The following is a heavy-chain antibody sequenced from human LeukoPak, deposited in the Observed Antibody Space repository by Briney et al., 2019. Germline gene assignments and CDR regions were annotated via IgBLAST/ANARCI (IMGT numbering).Heavy chain of an antibody. CDR1: GFTFSDYY. CDR2: IISSSSYT. J-gene: IGHJ4*02. Sequence: GGSLRLSCAASGFTFSDYYMSSIRHAPGKGLESDSYIISSSSYTNYADSFKGRFTISRDNAKNSLYLQMNSLRAEDTAVYYCARVPSSISSTAIIFYYFDYWGQGTLVTVSS. D-gene: IGHD2-21*02. CDR3: ARVPSSISSTAIIFYYFDY. V-gene: IGHV3-11*06.